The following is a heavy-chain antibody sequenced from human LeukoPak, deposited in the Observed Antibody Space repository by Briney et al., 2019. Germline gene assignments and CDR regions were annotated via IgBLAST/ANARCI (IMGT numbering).Heavy chain of an antibody. J-gene: IGHJ5*02. CDR3: ARHSGIAAANWFDP. D-gene: IGHD6-13*01. Sequence: PSETLSLTCTVSGGSISSYYWSWIRQPPGKGLEWIGYIYYSGSINYNPSLKSRVTISVDTSKNQFSLKLSSVTAADTAVYYCARHSGIAAANWFDPWGQGTLVTVSS. CDR1: GGSISSYY. V-gene: IGHV4-59*08. CDR2: IYYSGSI.